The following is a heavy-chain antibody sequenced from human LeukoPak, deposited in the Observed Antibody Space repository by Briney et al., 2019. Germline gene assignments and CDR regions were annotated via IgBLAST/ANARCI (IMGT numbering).Heavy chain of an antibody. CDR2: IWYDGSNK. CDR3: ARDREAMVRGVPFDY. CDR1: GFTFSSYG. J-gene: IGHJ4*01. D-gene: IGHD3-10*01. V-gene: IGHV3-33*01. Sequence: GGSLRLSCAASGFTFSSYGMHWVRQAPGKGLEWVAVIWYDGSNKYYADSVKGRFTISRDNSKNTLYLQMNSLRAEDTAVYYCARDREAMVRGVPFDYWGQEPWSPSPQ.